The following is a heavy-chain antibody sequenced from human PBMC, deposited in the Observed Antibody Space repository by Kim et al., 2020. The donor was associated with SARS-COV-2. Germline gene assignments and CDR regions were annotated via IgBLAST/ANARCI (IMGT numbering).Heavy chain of an antibody. CDR3: AKDLGHNGEGRYFDY. D-gene: IGHD3-10*01. Sequence: GGSLRLSCAASGFTFDDYAMHWVRQAPGKGLEWVSGISWNSGSIGYADSVKGRFTISRDNAKNSLYLQMNSLRAEDTALYYCAKDLGHNGEGRYFDYWGQGTLVTVSS. J-gene: IGHJ4*02. V-gene: IGHV3-9*01. CDR2: ISWNSGSI. CDR1: GFTFDDYA.